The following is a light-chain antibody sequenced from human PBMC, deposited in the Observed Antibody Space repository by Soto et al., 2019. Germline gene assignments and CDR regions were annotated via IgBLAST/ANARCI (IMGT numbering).Light chain of an antibody. CDR3: QQYNNWPGT. V-gene: IGKV3-15*01. Sequence: EIVMTQSPATLSVSPGERVTLSCRASQSVSRSLAWYQQKPGQAPRLLIYGASTRATGIPARFSGSGSGTEFTLTISSLQSEDFAVYYCQQYNNWPGTFGQGTKVEIK. CDR1: QSVSRS. J-gene: IGKJ1*01. CDR2: GAS.